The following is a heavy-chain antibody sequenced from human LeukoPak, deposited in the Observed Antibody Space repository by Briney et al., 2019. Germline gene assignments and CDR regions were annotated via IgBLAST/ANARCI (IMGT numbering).Heavy chain of an antibody. CDR1: GFTFSDYT. CDR3: ATNSGSPGGY. D-gene: IGHD1-26*01. Sequence: GGSLRLSCVASGFTFSDYTIHWVRQAPGKGLEWVAVIWYDGSNKYYADSVKGRFTISRDNSKNTLYLQMNSLRAEDTAMYYCATNSGSPGGYWGQGTLVTVSS. V-gene: IGHV3-33*08. CDR2: IWYDGSNK. J-gene: IGHJ4*02.